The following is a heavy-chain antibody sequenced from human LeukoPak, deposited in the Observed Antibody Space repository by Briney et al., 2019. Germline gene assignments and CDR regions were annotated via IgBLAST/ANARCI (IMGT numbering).Heavy chain of an antibody. CDR3: ARVWDSSWVYYFEY. CDR1: GCSISSYY. D-gene: IGHD6-13*01. J-gene: IGHJ4*02. V-gene: IGHV4-4*07. CDR2: IYTSGST. Sequence: SETLSLTCTVSGCSISSYYWSWIRQPAGKGLEWIGRIYTSGSTNYNPSLKSRVTMSVDTSKNQFSLKLSSVTAVDTAVYYCARVWDSSWVYYFEYWGQGPVVSVSS.